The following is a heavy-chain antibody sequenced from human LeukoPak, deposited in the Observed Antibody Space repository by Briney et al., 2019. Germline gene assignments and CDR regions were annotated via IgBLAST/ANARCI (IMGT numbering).Heavy chain of an antibody. CDR3: ARELGYCSSTSCYSYYYYYYMDV. D-gene: IGHD2-2*02. V-gene: IGHV4-61*02. J-gene: IGHJ6*03. CDR1: GGSISSGSYY. CDR2: IYTSGST. Sequence: SETLSLTGTVSGGSISSGSYYWSWIRQPAGKGLEWIGRIYTSGSTNYNPSLKSRVTISVDTSKNQFSLKLSSVTAADTAVYYCARELGYCSSTSCYSYYYYYYMDVWGKGTTVTVSS.